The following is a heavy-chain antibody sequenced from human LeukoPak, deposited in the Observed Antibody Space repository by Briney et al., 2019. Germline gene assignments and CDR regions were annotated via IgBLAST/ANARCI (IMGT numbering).Heavy chain of an antibody. CDR3: ASEQGFGELLTFDY. CDR1: GGSISSSSYY. J-gene: IGHJ4*02. Sequence: SETLSLTCTVSGGSISSSSYYWGWIRQPPGTGLEWIGSIYYSGSTYYNPSLKSRVTISVDTSKNQFSLKLSSVTAADTAVYYCASEQGFGELLTFDYWGQGTLVTVSS. V-gene: IGHV4-39*01. D-gene: IGHD3-10*01. CDR2: IYYSGST.